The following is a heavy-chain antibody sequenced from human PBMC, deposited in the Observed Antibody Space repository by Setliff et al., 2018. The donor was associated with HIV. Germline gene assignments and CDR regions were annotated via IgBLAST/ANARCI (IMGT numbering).Heavy chain of an antibody. J-gene: IGHJ6*02. Sequence: KPSETLSLTCTVSGGSISSYYWSWIRQPPGKGLEWLGHIYSSGSTNYNPSLKSRVTISVDTSKNQFSLKLYSVTAADTAVYYCARDLGQLVQSFYYYYGMDVWGQGTTVTVSS. D-gene: IGHD6-6*01. CDR1: GGSISSYY. CDR2: IYSSGST. CDR3: ARDLGQLVQSFYYYYGMDV. V-gene: IGHV4-4*09.